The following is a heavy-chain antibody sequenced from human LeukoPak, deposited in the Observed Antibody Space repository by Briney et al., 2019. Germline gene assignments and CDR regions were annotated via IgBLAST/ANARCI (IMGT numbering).Heavy chain of an antibody. Sequence: SETLSLTCTVSGGSISSYYWSWIRQPPGKGLEWIGYIYYSGSTNYNPSLKSRVTISVDTSKNQFSLKLSSVTAADTAVYYCAREEGIRDRISYFDYWGQGTLVTVSS. J-gene: IGHJ4*02. V-gene: IGHV4-59*01. D-gene: IGHD5-18*01. CDR1: GGSISSYY. CDR2: IYYSGST. CDR3: AREEGIRDRISYFDY.